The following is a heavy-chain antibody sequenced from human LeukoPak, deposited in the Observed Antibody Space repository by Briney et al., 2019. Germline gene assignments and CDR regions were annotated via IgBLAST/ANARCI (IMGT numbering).Heavy chain of an antibody. CDR1: GYTFINYD. D-gene: IGHD4-23*01. V-gene: IGHV1-18*01. CDR3: ARQGYGGNPQGAADY. J-gene: IGHJ4*02. CDR2: IGTYNGNT. Sequence: ASVKVSCKASGYTFINYDFSWVRQAPGQGLEWMGWIGTYNGNTNYAQKLQGRVTMTTDTSTSTAYMELRSPRSDDTAVYYCARQGYGGNPQGAADYWGQGTLVTVSS.